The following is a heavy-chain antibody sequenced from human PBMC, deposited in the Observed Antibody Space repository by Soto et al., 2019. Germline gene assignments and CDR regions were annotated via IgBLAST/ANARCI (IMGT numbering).Heavy chain of an antibody. CDR3: ASSTGWYRHDV. CDR2: IFHSGDT. Sequence: QVQLQESGPGLVKPSGTLSLTCAVSVDSISNSRWWTWVRQPPGKGLEWIGDIFHSGDTNYNPSLKSRVFISVDKSQNQFSLKVSSVTAADTAVYYCASSTGWYRHDVWGQGTVVTVSS. CDR1: VDSISNSRW. J-gene: IGHJ3*01. V-gene: IGHV4-4*02. D-gene: IGHD6-19*01.